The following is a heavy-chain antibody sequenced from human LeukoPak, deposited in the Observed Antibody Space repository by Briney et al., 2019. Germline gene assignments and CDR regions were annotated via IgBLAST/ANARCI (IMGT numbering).Heavy chain of an antibody. CDR3: ARLGYSSSSH. Sequence: SETLSLTCTVSGYSISSGYYWGWIRQPPGKGLEWIGSIYHSGSTYYNPSLKSRVTISVDTSKNQFSLKLSSVTAADTAVYYCARLGYSSSSHWGQGTLVTVSS. V-gene: IGHV4-38-2*02. CDR1: GYSISSGYY. J-gene: IGHJ4*02. D-gene: IGHD6-13*01. CDR2: IYHSGST.